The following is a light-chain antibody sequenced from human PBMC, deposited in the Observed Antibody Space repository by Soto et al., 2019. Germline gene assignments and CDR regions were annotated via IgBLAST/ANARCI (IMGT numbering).Light chain of an antibody. Sequence: DIQMTQSPSSLSASVGDRVTITCRARQSLSSYLNWYQQKPGKAPKLLIYAASRLQSGVPSRFSCSGARTDVTLPSSSLQPTDFATYSWQQGYSTRTPFGQGTKLEIK. CDR3: QQGYSTRTP. CDR2: AAS. V-gene: IGKV1-39*01. J-gene: IGKJ2*01. CDR1: QSLSSY.